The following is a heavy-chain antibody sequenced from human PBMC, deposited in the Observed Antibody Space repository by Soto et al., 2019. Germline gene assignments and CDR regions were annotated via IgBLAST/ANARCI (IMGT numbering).Heavy chain of an antibody. CDR3: ASWRSYSGSYCFDY. D-gene: IGHD1-26*01. CDR1: GGTFNTYT. J-gene: IGHJ4*02. CDR2: VVPMYDSV. V-gene: IGHV1-69*06. Sequence: SVKVSCKASGGTFNTYTINWLRQAPGRGLEWVGQVVPMYDSVNYAGTFQGRVTITVDKSTNTAYMELTSLRSQDTALYFCASWRSYSGSYCFDYWGQGTLVTVSS.